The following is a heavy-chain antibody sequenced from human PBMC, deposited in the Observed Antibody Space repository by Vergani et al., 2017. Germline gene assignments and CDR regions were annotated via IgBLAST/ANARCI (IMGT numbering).Heavy chain of an antibody. V-gene: IGHV3-23*01. J-gene: IGHJ4*02. D-gene: IGHD1/OR15-1a*01. Sequence: EVQLLESGGGVVQPGGSLRLSCAASGFIFSSHAMTWVRQAPGKGLGWVSTISGSGASTYYADSVKGRFSISRDNSKNTLLLQMNSLRAKDTAVYYCAKSPNFNNRPTDYWGQGTLVTVSS. CDR3: AKSPNFNNRPTDY. CDR1: GFIFSSHA. CDR2: ISGSGAST.